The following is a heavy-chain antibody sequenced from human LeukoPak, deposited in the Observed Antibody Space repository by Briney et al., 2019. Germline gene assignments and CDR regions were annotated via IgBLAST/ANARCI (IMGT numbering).Heavy chain of an antibody. Sequence: ASVKVSCKASGYTFTSYDINWVRQATGQGLKWMGWMNPNSGNTGYAQKFQGRVTMTRNTSISTAYMELSSLRSEDTAVYYCARGGSSGWYQAFDYWGQGTLVTVSS. CDR1: GYTFTSYD. V-gene: IGHV1-8*01. CDR2: MNPNSGNT. D-gene: IGHD6-19*01. J-gene: IGHJ4*02. CDR3: ARGGSSGWYQAFDY.